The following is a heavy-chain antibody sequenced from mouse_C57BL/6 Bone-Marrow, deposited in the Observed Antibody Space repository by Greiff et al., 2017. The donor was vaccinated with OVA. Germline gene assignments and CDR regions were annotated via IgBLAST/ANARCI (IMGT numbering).Heavy chain of an antibody. J-gene: IGHJ4*01. CDR1: GYTFTTYP. Sequence: VQLQQSGAELVKPGASVKMSCKASGYTFTTYPIEWVKQNHGKSLEWIGNFHPYNDDTKYNEKFKGKATLTVEKSSTTVYLELSRLTSDDSAVYSCAKRSNYLYAMDYWGQGTSVTVTA. CDR2: FHPYNDDT. V-gene: IGHV1-47*01. D-gene: IGHD2-5*01. CDR3: AKRSNYLYAMDY.